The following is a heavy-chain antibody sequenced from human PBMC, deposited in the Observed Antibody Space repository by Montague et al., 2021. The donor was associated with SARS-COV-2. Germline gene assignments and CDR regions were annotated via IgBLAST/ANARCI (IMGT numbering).Heavy chain of an antibody. J-gene: IGHJ6*02. D-gene: IGHD3-10*01. Sequence: SETLSLTCSVSGGSITSSSYYWGWIRQSPDKGLEWIGNIYYSGSTYYNPSLKSRVTISVDTSKCQFSLKLSSVTAADTAVYYCVSLWKYGSGSHYAPWDYYNYGVDVGGQGTTVTVSS. CDR1: GGSITSSSYY. CDR2: IYYSGST. CDR3: VSLWKYGSGSHYAPWDYYNYGVDV. V-gene: IGHV4-39*01.